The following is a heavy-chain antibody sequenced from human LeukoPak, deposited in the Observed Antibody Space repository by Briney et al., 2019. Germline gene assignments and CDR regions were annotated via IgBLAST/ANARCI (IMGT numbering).Heavy chain of an antibody. V-gene: IGHV3-23*01. CDR1: GGSISSSSYY. J-gene: IGHJ4*02. CDR3: AKDSSGYHLGDY. Sequence: ETLSLTCTVSGGSISSSSYYWGWIRQPPGKGLEWVSAISGSGGSTYYADSVKGRFTISRGNSKNTLYLQMNSLRAEDTAVYYCAKDSSGYHLGDYWGQGTLVTVSS. CDR2: ISGSGGST. D-gene: IGHD3-22*01.